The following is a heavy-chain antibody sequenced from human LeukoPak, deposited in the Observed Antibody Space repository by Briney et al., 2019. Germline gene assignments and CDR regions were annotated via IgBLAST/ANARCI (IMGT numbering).Heavy chain of an antibody. CDR1: GVSISSSNSY. CDR2: IYYSGST. V-gene: IGHV4-39*07. D-gene: IGHD2-21*02. CDR3: ARPRCGGDCTIPDNWFDP. Sequence: SETLSLTCTVSGVSISSSNSYWGWIRQPPGKGLEWIGSIYYSGSTYYNPSLKSRVTISVDTSKNQFSLKLSSVTAADTAVYYCARPRCGGDCTIPDNWFDPWGQGTLVTVSS. J-gene: IGHJ5*02.